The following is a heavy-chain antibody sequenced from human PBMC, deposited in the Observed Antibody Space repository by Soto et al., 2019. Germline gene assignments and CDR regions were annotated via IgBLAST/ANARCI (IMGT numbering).Heavy chain of an antibody. CDR3: ARLGADWYFDL. J-gene: IGHJ2*01. V-gene: IGHV4-39*07. Sequence: SETLSLTCTVSGGSISSSSYYWGWIRQPPGKGLEWIGSIYYSGSTYYNPSLKSRVTISVDTSKNQFSLKLSSVTAADTAVYYCARLGADWYFDLWGRGTLVTVSS. D-gene: IGHD3-16*01. CDR1: GGSISSSSYY. CDR2: IYYSGST.